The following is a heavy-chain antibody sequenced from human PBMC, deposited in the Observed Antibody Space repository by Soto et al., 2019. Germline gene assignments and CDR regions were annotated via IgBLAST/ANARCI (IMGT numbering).Heavy chain of an antibody. V-gene: IGHV4-30-4*01. J-gene: IGHJ3*02. CDR1: GGSISSGDYY. CDR3: ARGEWAGNAFDI. Sequence: QVQLQESGPGLVKPSQTLSLTCTVSGGSISSGDYYWSWIRQPPGKGLEWIGYIYYSGSTYYIPSLKSRVPISVDTANNQVSLKLSSVTAADAAVYYCARGEWAGNAFDIRGRGTMVTVSS. CDR2: IYYSGST. D-gene: IGHD3-16*01.